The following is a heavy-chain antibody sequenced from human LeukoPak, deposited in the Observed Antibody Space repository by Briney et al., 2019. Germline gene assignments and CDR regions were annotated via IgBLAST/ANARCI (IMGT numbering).Heavy chain of an antibody. V-gene: IGHV4-39*01. D-gene: IGHD4/OR15-4a*01. CDR2: MFYGETT. J-gene: IGHJ4*02. CDR1: GDSIRSSGYY. CDR3: ARLERSRMDGAQY. Sequence: RPSETLSLTCIVSGDSIRSSGYYWGWIRQPPGKGLEWIGSMFYGETTSYSPSLQSRIAISLDTSKNQFSLRLNSVTAADTAVYYCARLERSRMDGAQYWGQGTLVTVSS.